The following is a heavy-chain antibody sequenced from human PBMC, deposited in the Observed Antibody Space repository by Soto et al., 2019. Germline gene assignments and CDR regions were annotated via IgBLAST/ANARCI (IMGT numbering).Heavy chain of an antibody. CDR2: IRNKVNTYAT. CDR3: SRSRDWTATDPLDY. D-gene: IGHD2-21*01. J-gene: IGHJ4*02. Sequence: EVQLVESGGGLVQPGGSLKLSCAASGFTFTDSAIHWVRQASGKGPEWVGHIRNKVNTYATAYAASVKGRFTISRDDATGTTYLQMNSLKTEDTAVYYCSRSRDWTATDPLDYWGQGTLVTVSS. V-gene: IGHV3-73*02. CDR1: GFTFTDSA.